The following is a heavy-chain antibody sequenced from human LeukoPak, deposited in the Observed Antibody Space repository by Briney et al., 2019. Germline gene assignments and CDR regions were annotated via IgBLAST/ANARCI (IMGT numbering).Heavy chain of an antibody. Sequence: ASVKVSCKASGYTFTGYYMHWVRQAPGQGLEWMGWINPNSGGTNYAQKFRGWVTMTRDTSISTAYMELSRLRSDDTAVYYCASRSTTVTDDDAFDIWGQGTMVTVSS. D-gene: IGHD4-17*01. CDR3: ASRSTTVTDDDAFDI. CDR1: GYTFTGYY. V-gene: IGHV1-2*04. J-gene: IGHJ3*02. CDR2: INPNSGGT.